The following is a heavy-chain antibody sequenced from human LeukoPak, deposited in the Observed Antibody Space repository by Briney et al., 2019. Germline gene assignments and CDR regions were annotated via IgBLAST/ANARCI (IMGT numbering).Heavy chain of an antibody. J-gene: IGHJ6*02. Sequence: INTNTGNPTYAQGFTGRFVFSLDTSVSTAYLQISSLKAEDTAVYYCARATVTYYYYYGMDVWGQGTTVTVSS. D-gene: IGHD4-11*01. V-gene: IGHV7-4-1*02. CDR2: INTNTGNP. CDR3: ARATVTYYYYYGMDV.